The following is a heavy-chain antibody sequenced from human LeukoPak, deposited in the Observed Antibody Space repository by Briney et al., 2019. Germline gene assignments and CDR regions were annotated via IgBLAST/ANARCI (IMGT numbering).Heavy chain of an antibody. CDR3: AKEEQQFDYFDY. J-gene: IGHJ4*02. CDR2: IYSGGST. CDR1: GFTVSSSN. Sequence: GGSLRLSCSASGFTVSSSNMNWVGQAPGKGLEWISVIYSGGSTHYADSVKGRFTSSRDNSKNTLFLQMTSLTAEDTAVYYCAKEEQQFDYFDYWGQGTLVTVSS. V-gene: IGHV3-53*01. D-gene: IGHD6-6*01.